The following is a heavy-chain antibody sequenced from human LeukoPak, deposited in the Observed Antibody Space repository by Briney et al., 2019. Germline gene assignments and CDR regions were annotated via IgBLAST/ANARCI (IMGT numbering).Heavy chain of an antibody. V-gene: IGHV3-23*01. Sequence: GGSLRLSCAASGFIFSSYAMSWVRQAPGKGLEWVSGISGSGGSTYYADSVKGRFTISRDNSKNTLYLQMNSLRAEDTAVYYCAKTGHVVVVVAAYFDYWGQGTLVTVSS. D-gene: IGHD2-15*01. CDR1: GFIFSSYA. J-gene: IGHJ4*02. CDR2: ISGSGGST. CDR3: AKTGHVVVVVAAYFDY.